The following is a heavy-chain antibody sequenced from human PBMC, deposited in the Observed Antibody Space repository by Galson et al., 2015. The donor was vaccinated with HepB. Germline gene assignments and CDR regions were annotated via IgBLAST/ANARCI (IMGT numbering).Heavy chain of an antibody. D-gene: IGHD2-8*02. CDR3: AHRTHTPGSTGSRWFEP. V-gene: IGHV2-5*02. CDR1: GFSLTTAGEG. CDR2: IFWDDDD. J-gene: IGHJ5*02. Sequence: PALVKPTQTLTLTCTFSGFSLTTAGEGVGWIRQPPGKALEWLALIFWDDDDRYNPALRRRITITKDTSKNQVVLTMTNMDPTDTGTYYCAHRTHTPGSTGSRWFEPWGQGTLVTVSS.